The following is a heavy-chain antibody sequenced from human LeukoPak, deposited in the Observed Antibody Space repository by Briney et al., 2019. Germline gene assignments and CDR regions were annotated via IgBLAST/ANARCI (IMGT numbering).Heavy chain of an antibody. D-gene: IGHD1-26*01. CDR1: GGSISSSTYY. V-gene: IGHV4-39*01. CDR2: GYYSGST. Sequence: SETLSLTCSVSGGSISSSTYYWGWIRQPPGKGLEWIGSGYYSGSTYYNPSLKSRVTISVDTSRNEFSLRLSSVTAADTALYFCARQSGSYGGILDNWGQGILGTVSS. J-gene: IGHJ4*02. CDR3: ARQSGSYGGILDN.